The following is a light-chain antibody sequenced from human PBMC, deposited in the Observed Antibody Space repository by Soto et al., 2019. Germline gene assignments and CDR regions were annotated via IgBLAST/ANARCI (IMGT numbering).Light chain of an antibody. CDR3: QRVNTYPMT. V-gene: IGKV1-9*01. Sequence: DIQLTQSPSFLSASCGDRVSITCRASQGISNYLAWYQQKQGKAPKILIYAASTLQSGIPSRFRGSGSGTEFTLPISRLQPEDFETYYCQRVNTYPMTFGQGTRLEIK. CDR1: QGISNY. J-gene: IGKJ5*01. CDR2: AAS.